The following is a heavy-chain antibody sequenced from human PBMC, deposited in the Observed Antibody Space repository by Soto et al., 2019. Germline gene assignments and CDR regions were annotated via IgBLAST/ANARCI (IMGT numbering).Heavy chain of an antibody. CDR3: ARDKRDFWSGYYYYYYGMDV. CDR2: IKQDGSEK. CDR1: GFTFSSYW. Sequence: PGGSLRLSCAASGFTFSSYWMSWVRQAPGKGLEWVANIKQDGSEKYYVDSVKGRFTISRDNAKNSLYLQMNSLRAEDTAVYYCARDKRDFWSGYYYYYYGMDVWGQGTTVTVSS. J-gene: IGHJ6*02. V-gene: IGHV3-7*01. D-gene: IGHD3-3*01.